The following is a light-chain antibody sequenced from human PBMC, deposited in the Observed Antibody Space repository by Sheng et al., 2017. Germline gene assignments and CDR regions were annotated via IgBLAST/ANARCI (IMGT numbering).Light chain of an antibody. V-gene: IGKV1-33*01. Sequence: DIQMTQSPSSLSASVGDRVTITCQASQDISNYLNWYQQKPGKAPKLLIYDASNLETGVPSRFSGSGSGTDFTLTISGLQPADFATYYCQQYHSLPPTFGGGTKVGDKT. CDR3: QQYHSLPPT. CDR2: DAS. J-gene: IGKJ4*01. CDR1: QDISNY.